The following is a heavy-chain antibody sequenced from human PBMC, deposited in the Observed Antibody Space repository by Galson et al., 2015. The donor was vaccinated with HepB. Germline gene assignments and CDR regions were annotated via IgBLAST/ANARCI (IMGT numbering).Heavy chain of an antibody. CDR2: IIPILGIA. Sequence: SVKVSCKASGGTFSSYTISWVRQAPGQGLEWMGRIIPILGIANYAQKFQGRVTITADKSTSTAYMELSSLRSEDTAVYYCARDCGYSYGREVNWFDPWGQGTLVTVSS. D-gene: IGHD5-18*01. CDR3: ARDCGYSYGREVNWFDP. V-gene: IGHV1-69*04. CDR1: GGTFSSYT. J-gene: IGHJ5*02.